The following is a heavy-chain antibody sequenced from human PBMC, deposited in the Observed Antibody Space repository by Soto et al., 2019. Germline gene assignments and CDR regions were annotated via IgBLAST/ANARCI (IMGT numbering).Heavy chain of an antibody. J-gene: IGHJ4*02. CDR1: GFTFSSYG. CDR2: ISYDGSNK. Sequence: GGSLRLSCAASGFTFSSYGMHWVRQAPGKGLEWVAVISYDGSNKYYADSVKGRFTISRDNSKNTLYLQMNSLRAEDTAVYYCAKDRNSIYYYGSGSYYNFFDYWGQGTLVTVSS. V-gene: IGHV3-30*18. CDR3: AKDRNSIYYYGSGSYYNFFDY. D-gene: IGHD3-10*01.